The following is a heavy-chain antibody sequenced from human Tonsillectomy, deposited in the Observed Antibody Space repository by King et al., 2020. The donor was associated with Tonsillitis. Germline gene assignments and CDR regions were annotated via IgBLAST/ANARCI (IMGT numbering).Heavy chain of an antibody. CDR3: SRRGQGSRDAFNI. CDR2: IYYSGST. D-gene: IGHD3-10*01. CDR1: GGSISTYY. V-gene: IGHV4-59*08. J-gene: IGHJ3*02. Sequence: QLQESGPGLVKPSETLSLTCSVSGGSISTYYWSWIRQPPGKGLEWIGYIYYSGSTNYNPSLKSRVTISVDTSKNQFSLKLSSVTAADTAVYYCSRRGQGSRDAFNIWGQGTMVTVSS.